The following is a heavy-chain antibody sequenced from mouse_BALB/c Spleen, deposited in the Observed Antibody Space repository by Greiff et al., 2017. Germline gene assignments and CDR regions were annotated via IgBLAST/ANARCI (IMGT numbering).Heavy chain of an antibody. Sequence: VQLQQPGAELLKPGAPVKLSCKASGYTFTSYWMNWVKQRPGRGLEWIGRIDPSDSETHYNQKFKDKATLTVDKSSSTAYIQLSSLTSEDSAVYYGARSIYYDYGGFAYWGQGTLVTVSA. V-gene: IGHV1-69*02. J-gene: IGHJ3*01. CDR2: IDPSDSET. CDR3: ARSIYYDYGGFAY. CDR1: GYTFTSYW. D-gene: IGHD2-4*01.